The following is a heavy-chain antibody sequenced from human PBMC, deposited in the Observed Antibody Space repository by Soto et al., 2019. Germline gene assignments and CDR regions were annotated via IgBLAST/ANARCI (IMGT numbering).Heavy chain of an antibody. Sequence: GESLKISCNGSGYSFTSYWICWVRQMPGKGLEWMGIIYPGDSDTRYSPSFQGQVTISADKSISTAYLQWSSLKASDTAMYYCARVRYSYGYDYWGQGTLVTVSS. V-gene: IGHV5-51*01. CDR2: IYPGDSDT. CDR1: GYSFTSYW. J-gene: IGHJ4*02. CDR3: ARVRYSYGYDY. D-gene: IGHD5-18*01.